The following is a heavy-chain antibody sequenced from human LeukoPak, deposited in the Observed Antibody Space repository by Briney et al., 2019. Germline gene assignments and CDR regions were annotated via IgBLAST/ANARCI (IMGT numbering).Heavy chain of an antibody. V-gene: IGHV4-59*01. CDR1: GGSISSYY. CDR2: IYYSGST. J-gene: IGHJ4*02. D-gene: IGHD5-18*01. CDR3: AGRGYSSAFDY. Sequence: SETLSLTCTVSGGSISSYYWSWIRQPPGKGLEWIGYIYYSGSTNYNPSLKSRVTISVDTSKNQFSLKLSSVTAADTAVYYRAGRGYSSAFDYWGQGTLVTVSS.